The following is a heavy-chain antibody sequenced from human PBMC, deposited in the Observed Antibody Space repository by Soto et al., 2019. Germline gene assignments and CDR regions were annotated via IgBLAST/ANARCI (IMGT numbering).Heavy chain of an antibody. CDR2: IYYSGST. V-gene: IGHV4-31*02. D-gene: IGHD3-22*01. CDR1: VGSMSGGGYC. CDR3: ARRDYYDSSGFYCFDF. Sequence: TLSLGWTFSVGSMSGGGYCLNWIRQHPGKGLEWIGYIYYSGSTYYNPSLKSRVTISVDTSKNQLSLKLRSVTAADTAVYYCARRDYYDSSGFYCFDFWGQGTLVTVSS. J-gene: IGHJ4*02.